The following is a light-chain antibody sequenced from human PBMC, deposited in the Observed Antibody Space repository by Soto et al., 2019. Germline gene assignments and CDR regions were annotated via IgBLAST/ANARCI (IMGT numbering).Light chain of an antibody. V-gene: IGKV3-11*01. CDR2: DAT. Sequence: EIVLTQSPGTLSLSPGERATLSCRASQSLITFLAWYQQKPGQAPRLLIYDATNRATGIPARFSGSGSGTDFTLTISRLEPEDFALYYCQQYAVPITFGQETRLEIK. CDR1: QSLITF. CDR3: QQYAVPIT. J-gene: IGKJ5*01.